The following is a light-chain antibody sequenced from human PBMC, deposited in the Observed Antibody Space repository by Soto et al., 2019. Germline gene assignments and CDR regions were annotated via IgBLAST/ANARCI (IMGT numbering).Light chain of an antibody. CDR3: QVWDTSSDQYV. CDR1: NIGSKS. J-gene: IGLJ1*01. Sequence: YELTQSPSVSVAPGQTASITCGGNNIGSKSVHWYQQKPGQAPVLVVYDDTDRPSGIPERFSGSNSGNTATLTISRVEGGDEADFYCQVWDTSSDQYVFGTGTKVTVL. V-gene: IGLV3-21*02. CDR2: DDT.